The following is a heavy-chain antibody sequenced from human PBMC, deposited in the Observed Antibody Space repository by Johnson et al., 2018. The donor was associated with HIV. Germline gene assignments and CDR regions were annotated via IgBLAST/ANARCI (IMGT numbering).Heavy chain of an antibody. CDR2: ISYDGSNK. Sequence: VQLLESGGGVVQPGRSLRLSCAASGFTFSSYAMHWVRQAPGKGLEWVAVISYDGSNKYYADSVKGRFTISRDNSKNTLYLQMNSLRAEDTAVYYCGKEGRGSPMGAFDIWGQGTMVTVSS. CDR1: GFTFSSYA. CDR3: GKEGRGSPMGAFDI. V-gene: IGHV3-30*04. D-gene: IGHD2-15*01. J-gene: IGHJ3*02.